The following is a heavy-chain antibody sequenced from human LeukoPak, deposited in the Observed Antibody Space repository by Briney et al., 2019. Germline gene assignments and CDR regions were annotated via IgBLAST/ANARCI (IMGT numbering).Heavy chain of an antibody. J-gene: IGHJ6*03. CDR1: GGSISSSSYY. V-gene: IGHV4-39*01. CDR2: IYYSGST. Sequence: TPSETLSLTCTVSGGSISSSSYYWGWIRQPPGKGLEWIGSIYYSGSTYYNPSLKSRVTISVDTSKNQFSLKLSSVTAADTAVYYCARQVPAATLYYYYYYMDVWGKGTTVTVSS. D-gene: IGHD2-2*01. CDR3: ARQVPAATLYYYYYYMDV.